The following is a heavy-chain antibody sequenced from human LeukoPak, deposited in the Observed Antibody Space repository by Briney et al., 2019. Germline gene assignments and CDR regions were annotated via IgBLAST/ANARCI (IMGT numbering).Heavy chain of an antibody. D-gene: IGHD4-17*01. CDR1: GFTFSSYS. V-gene: IGHV3-21*01. CDR2: ISSSSSYI. J-gene: IGHJ6*02. CDR3: ARDQRGDYNLPYYGMDV. Sequence: GGSLRLSCAASGFTFSSYSMNWVRQAPGKGLEWVSSISSSSSYIYYADSVKGRFTISRDNAKNTLYLQMNSLRAEDTAVYYCARDQRGDYNLPYYGMDVWGQGTTVTVSS.